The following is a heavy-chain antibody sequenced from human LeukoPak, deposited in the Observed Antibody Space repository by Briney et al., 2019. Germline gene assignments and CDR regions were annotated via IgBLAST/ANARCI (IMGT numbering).Heavy chain of an antibody. V-gene: IGHV1-2*04. Sequence: VASVKVSCKASGYTFTGYYMHWVRQAPGQGLEWMGWINPNSGGIDYAQKFQGWVTMTRDTSISTAYMELSRLRSDDTAVYYCARQSIWPSSWYYFDYWGQGTLVTVSS. CDR2: INPNSGGI. CDR1: GYTFTGYY. CDR3: ARQSIWPSSWYYFDY. D-gene: IGHD6-13*01. J-gene: IGHJ4*02.